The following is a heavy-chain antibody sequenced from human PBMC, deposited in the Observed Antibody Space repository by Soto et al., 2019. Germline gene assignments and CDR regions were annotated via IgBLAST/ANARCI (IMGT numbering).Heavy chain of an antibody. D-gene: IGHD2-15*01. Sequence: EVQLVESGGGLVQPGGSLRLSCAASGFTLSSYDIHWVRQATGEGLAWVSGIGSGGDTHYADSVKGRFIIAREDGKISFYLQMNNLRVGDTAVYYCTRKTPPTGMEVWCQGATVTVSS. V-gene: IGHV3-13*01. CDR1: GFTLSSYD. J-gene: IGHJ6*02. CDR3: TRKTPPTGMEV. CDR2: IGSGGDT.